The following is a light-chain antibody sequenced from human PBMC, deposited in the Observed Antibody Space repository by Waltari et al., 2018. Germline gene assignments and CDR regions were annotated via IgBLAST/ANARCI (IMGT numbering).Light chain of an antibody. CDR1: QSLVHSDGKTY. CDR2: KVS. V-gene: IGKV2-30*02. J-gene: IGKJ1*01. CDR3: MQGTHWPWT. Sequence: VVMTQSPLSLPVTLGQPASISCRSSQSLVHSDGKTYLNWFHQRPGQSPRRLIYKVSNRDSWGPDRFSGSGSGTDFTLKISRVEAEDVGVYYCMQGTHWPWTFGQGTKVEIK.